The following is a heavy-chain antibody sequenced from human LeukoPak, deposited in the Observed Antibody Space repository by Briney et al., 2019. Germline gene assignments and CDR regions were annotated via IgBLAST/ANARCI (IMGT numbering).Heavy chain of an antibody. CDR2: IIPIFGTA. CDR3: ARVPLDEKLTDFDY. V-gene: IGHV1-69*13. D-gene: IGHD2-15*01. J-gene: IGHJ4*02. CDR1: GGTFSSYA. Sequence: SVKVSCKASGGTFSSYAISWVRQAPGQGLEWMGGIIPIFGTANYAQKFQGRVTITADESTSTAYMELSSLRSEDTAVYYCARVPLDEKLTDFDYWGQGTLVTVSS.